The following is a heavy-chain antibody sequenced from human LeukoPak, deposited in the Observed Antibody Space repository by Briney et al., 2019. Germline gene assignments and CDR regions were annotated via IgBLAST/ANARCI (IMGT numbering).Heavy chain of an antibody. J-gene: IGHJ4*02. D-gene: IGHD1-1*01. CDR1: GDSVSSNSAA. CDR3: ARWQHDTAFFDY. Sequence: SQTLSLTCAISGDSVSSNSAAWNWIRQSPSRGLEWLGRTSYRSKWYNNYAVSVKSRITINTDPSKNQFSLQLKSVTPEDTAVYYCARWQHDTAFFDYWGQGTLVTVSS. CDR2: TSYRSKWYN. V-gene: IGHV6-1*01.